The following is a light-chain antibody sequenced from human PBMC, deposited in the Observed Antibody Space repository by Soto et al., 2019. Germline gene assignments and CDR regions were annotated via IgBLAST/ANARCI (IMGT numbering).Light chain of an antibody. V-gene: IGKV3-20*01. CDR2: VTS. CDR3: QQYGPPPFIT. J-gene: IGKJ5*01. CDR1: QSVINNY. Sequence: EYVLTQSPGTLSLSPGERATLSCRASQSVINNYLAWYQQKPGQAPRLLIYVTSRRATGIPDRFSGSGSGTDFTFTITRLELKDFAVYYFQQYGPPPFITFGQGTPWRL.